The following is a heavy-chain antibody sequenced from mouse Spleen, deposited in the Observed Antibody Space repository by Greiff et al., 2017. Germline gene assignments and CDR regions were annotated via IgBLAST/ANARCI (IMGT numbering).Heavy chain of an antibody. D-gene: IGHD1-1*01. CDR1: GYAFSSSW. J-gene: IGHJ2*01. CDR3: ARAFTTVVANYFDD. V-gene: IGHV1-82*01. Sequence: QVQLQQSGPELVKPGASVKISCKASGYAFSSSWMNWVKQRPGKGLEWIGRIYPGDGDTNYNGKFKGKATLTADKSSSTAYMQLSSLTSEDSAVYFCARAFTTVVANYFDDWGQGTTLTVSS. CDR2: IYPGDGDT.